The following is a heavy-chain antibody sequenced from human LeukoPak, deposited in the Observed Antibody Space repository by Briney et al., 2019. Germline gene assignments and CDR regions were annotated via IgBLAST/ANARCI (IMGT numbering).Heavy chain of an antibody. D-gene: IGHD2-21*02. CDR2: IYPGDYET. CDR1: GYSFSNYW. CDR3: AIPPGYCGNDCSFDH. V-gene: IGHV5-51*01. J-gene: IGHJ4*02. Sequence: GESLKIACEGSGYSFSNYWIGWVRQMPGKGLEWMGIIYPGDYETRYSPSFQGLVTISVDKSISTAYLQWSSLKASDTAMYYCAIPPGYCGNDCSFDHWGQGTLVTVSS.